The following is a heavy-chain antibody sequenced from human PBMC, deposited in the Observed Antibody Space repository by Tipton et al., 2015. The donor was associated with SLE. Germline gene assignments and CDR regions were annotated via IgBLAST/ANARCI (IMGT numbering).Heavy chain of an antibody. J-gene: IGHJ4*02. CDR2: ISGSSDYI. V-gene: IGHV3-21*01. CDR3: ARDGANWAHFDY. D-gene: IGHD7-27*01. Sequence: SLRLSCAASGFTFNSYGMQWVRQAPGKGLEWVSSISGSSDYIYYADSVKGRFTISRDNAKNSLYLQMNSLRAEDTAVYYCARDGANWAHFDYWGQGTLVTVSS. CDR1: GFTFNSYG.